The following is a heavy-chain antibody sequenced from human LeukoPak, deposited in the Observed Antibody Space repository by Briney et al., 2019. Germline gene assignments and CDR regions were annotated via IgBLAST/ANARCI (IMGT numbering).Heavy chain of an antibody. D-gene: IGHD2-15*01. CDR1: GYTFTSYY. V-gene: IGHV1-2*02. CDR2: INPNSGGT. CDR3: ARDDRYCSGGSCYYYYYMDV. J-gene: IGHJ6*03. Sequence: ASVKVSCKASGYTFTSYYMHWVRQAPGRGLEWMGWINPNSGGTNYAQKFQGRVTMTRDTSISTAYMELSRLRSDDTAVYYCARDDRYCSGGSCYYYYYMDVWGKGTTVTISS.